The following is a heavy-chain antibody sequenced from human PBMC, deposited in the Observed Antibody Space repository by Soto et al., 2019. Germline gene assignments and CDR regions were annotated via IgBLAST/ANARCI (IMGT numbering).Heavy chain of an antibody. CDR2: IKQDGSEK. Sequence: GGSLRLCCAASGFTFSSYWMSWVRQAPGKGLEWVANIKQDGSEKYYVDSVKGRFTISRDNAKNSLYLQMNSLRAEDTAVYYCARDPRQQQLVRRGNWFDPWGQGTLVTVTS. CDR1: GFTFSSYW. D-gene: IGHD6-13*01. V-gene: IGHV3-7*01. J-gene: IGHJ5*02. CDR3: ARDPRQQQLVRRGNWFDP.